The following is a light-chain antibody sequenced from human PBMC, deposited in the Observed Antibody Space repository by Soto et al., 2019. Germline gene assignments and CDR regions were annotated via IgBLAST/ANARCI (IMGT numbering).Light chain of an antibody. CDR2: GNN. Sequence: QSVLTQPPSVSGAPGQRVSISCTGSSSNIGAGYDVHWYQQLPGTAPTLLISGNNNRPSGVPDRLSGSKSGTSASLAITGLRAEDEADYFCQSYDRSMSGYVFGTGNKVTVL. J-gene: IGLJ1*01. CDR3: QSYDRSMSGYV. V-gene: IGLV1-40*01. CDR1: SSNIGAGYD.